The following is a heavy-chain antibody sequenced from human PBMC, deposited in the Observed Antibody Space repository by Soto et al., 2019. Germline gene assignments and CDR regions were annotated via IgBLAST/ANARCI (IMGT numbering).Heavy chain of an antibody. CDR1: GYTFTGYY. D-gene: IGHD3-10*01. CDR2: INPNSGGT. J-gene: IGHJ6*03. V-gene: IGHV1-2*04. CDR3: ARDGSGSYYYMDV. Sequence: ASVKVSCKASGYTFTGYYMHWVRQAPGQGLEWMGWINPNSGGTNYAQKFQGWVTMTRDSSISTAYTELSRLRSDDTAVYYCARDGSGSYYYMDVWGKGTTVTVSS.